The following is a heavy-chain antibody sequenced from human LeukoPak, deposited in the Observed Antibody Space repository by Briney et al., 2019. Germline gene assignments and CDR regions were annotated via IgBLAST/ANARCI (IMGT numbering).Heavy chain of an antibody. CDR3: ARSHESYDSSGYPSYWYFDL. V-gene: IGHV4-59*01. J-gene: IGHJ2*01. CDR2: ISYIGT. CDR1: GDSISHYY. Sequence: KPSETLSLTCTVSGDSISHYYWSWIRQSPGKGLEWIGYISYIGTNSNPFLKNRVTISVDTSKNQISLKLSSVTAADTAVYYCARSHESYDSSGYPSYWYFDLWGRGTLVTVSS. D-gene: IGHD3-22*01.